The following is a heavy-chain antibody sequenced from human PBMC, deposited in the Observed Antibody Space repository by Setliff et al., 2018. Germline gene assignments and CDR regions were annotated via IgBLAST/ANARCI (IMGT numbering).Heavy chain of an antibody. Sequence: LSLTCTVSGGSISSYYWSWIRQPAGKGLEWIGHIYIGGSANYNPSLKSRVTMSIDTSKNQFSLKLNSVTAADMAVYYCAREQWLDPPGYYMDVWAKGTTVTVSS. V-gene: IGHV4-4*07. D-gene: IGHD6-19*01. J-gene: IGHJ6*03. CDR1: GGSISSYY. CDR2: IYIGGSA. CDR3: AREQWLDPPGYYMDV.